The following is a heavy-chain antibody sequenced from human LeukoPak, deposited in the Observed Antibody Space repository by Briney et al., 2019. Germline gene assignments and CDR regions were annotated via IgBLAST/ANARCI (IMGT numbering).Heavy chain of an antibody. CDR2: VSGGGDTT. CDR3: AKDPSGARGY. D-gene: IGHD1-26*01. V-gene: IGHV3-23*01. J-gene: IGHJ4*02. Sequence: GGSLRLSCAASGFSFSSYAMSWVRQAPGKGLEWVSAVSGGGDTTYTADSVKGRFTISRDNSKNSLYLQMNSLRTEDTALYYCAKDPSGARGYWGQGTLVTVSS. CDR1: GFSFSSYA.